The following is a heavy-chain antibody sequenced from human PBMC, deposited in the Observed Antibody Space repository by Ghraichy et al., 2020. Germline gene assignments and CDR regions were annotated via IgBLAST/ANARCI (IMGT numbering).Heavy chain of an antibody. CDR3: ARDRWDGYYDSSGYYASYYFDY. V-gene: IGHV3-48*03. J-gene: IGHJ4*02. CDR2: ISSSGSTI. CDR1: GFTFSSYE. Sequence: GGSLRLSCAASGFTFSSYEMNWVRQAPGKGLEWVSYISSSGSTIYYADSVKGRFTISRDNAKNSLYLQMNSLRAEDTAVYYCARDRWDGYYDSSGYYASYYFDYWGQGTLVTVSS. D-gene: IGHD3-22*01.